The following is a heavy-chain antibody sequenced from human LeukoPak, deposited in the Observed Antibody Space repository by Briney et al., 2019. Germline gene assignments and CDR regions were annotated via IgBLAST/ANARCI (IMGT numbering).Heavy chain of an antibody. CDR1: GLTFSNSA. V-gene: IGHV3-30*04. D-gene: IGHD2-15*01. CDR3: ARGGKCSDGKCYLIDY. J-gene: IGHJ4*02. CDR2: MSFDGSHE. Sequence: EGSLRLSCVASGLTFSNSAMHWVRQAPGKGLEWVAIMSFDGSHERYGDSVKGRFTLSRDNSKNTLYLQINSLRTEDTAVYYCARGGKCSDGKCYLIDYWGQGTLVTVSS.